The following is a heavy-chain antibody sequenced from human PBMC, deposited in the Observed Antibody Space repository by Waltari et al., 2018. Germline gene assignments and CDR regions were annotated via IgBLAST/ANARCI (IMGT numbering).Heavy chain of an antibody. CDR3: ARDSLGDTLGY. CDR1: GFPFRSYW. Sequence: EVQLVESGGGLVQPGGSLSLSCAAAGFPFRSYWMCWVRQAPGKGLEWVANIKKDGSEKYYVDSVKGRFTISRDNAKNSLYLQINSLRAEDTAVYYCARDSLGDTLGYWGQGTLVTVSS. CDR2: IKKDGSEK. V-gene: IGHV3-7*01. J-gene: IGHJ4*02. D-gene: IGHD2-2*02.